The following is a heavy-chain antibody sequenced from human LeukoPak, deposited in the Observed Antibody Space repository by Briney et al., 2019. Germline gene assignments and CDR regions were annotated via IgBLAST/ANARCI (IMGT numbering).Heavy chain of an antibody. CDR2: INPNSGGT. CDR1: GYTFTDYY. V-gene: IGHV1-2*02. J-gene: IGHJ5*02. Sequence: GTSVKVSCKAPGYTFTDYYMHWVRQAPGQGLEWMGWINPNSGGTNYAQKFQGRVTMTRDTSISTAYMELSSLRSEDTAVYYCARRMWRRPPKAHNDWFDPWGQGTLVTVSS. CDR3: ARRMWRRPPKAHNDWFDP. D-gene: IGHD2-21*01.